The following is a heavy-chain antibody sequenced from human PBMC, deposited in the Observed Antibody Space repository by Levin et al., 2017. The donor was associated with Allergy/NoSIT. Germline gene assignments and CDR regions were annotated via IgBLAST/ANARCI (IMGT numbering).Heavy chain of an antibody. CDR3: ARGFGGYCSGGSCYEESPDNWFDP. D-gene: IGHD2-15*01. CDR1: GYTFISYG. J-gene: IGHJ5*02. V-gene: IGHV1-18*01. Sequence: GASVKVSCKASGYTFISYGISWVRQAPGQGLEWMGWISAYNGNTNYAQKLQGRVTMTTDTSTSTAYMELRSLRSDDTAVYYCARGFGGYCSGGSCYEESPDNWFDPWGQGTLVTVSS. CDR2: ISAYNGNT.